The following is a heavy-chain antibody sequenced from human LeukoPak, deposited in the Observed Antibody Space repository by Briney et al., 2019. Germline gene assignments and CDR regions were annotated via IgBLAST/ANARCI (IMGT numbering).Heavy chain of an antibody. V-gene: IGHV1-2*02. CDR2: INPNSGGT. Sequence: ASVKVSCKASGYTFTGYYMHWVRQAPGQGLEWMGWINPNSGGTNYAQKFQGRVTMTRDTSISTAYMELSRLRSEDTAVYYCARGPPRGYSSSYDWFDPWGQGTLVTVSS. D-gene: IGHD6-13*01. J-gene: IGHJ5*02. CDR1: GYTFTGYY. CDR3: ARGPPRGYSSSYDWFDP.